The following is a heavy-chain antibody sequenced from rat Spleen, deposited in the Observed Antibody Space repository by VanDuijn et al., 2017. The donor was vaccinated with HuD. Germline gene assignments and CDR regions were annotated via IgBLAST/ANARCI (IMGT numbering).Heavy chain of an antibody. CDR1: GFTFSNYD. Sequence: EVQLVESGGGLVQPGRSLKLSCAALGFTFSNYDMAWVRQAPTKGLEWVASISTSGGTPYYRDSVRGRFTISRDNAKNTLYLQMNSLRSEDTATYYCTSYGGYAHYWGQGVMVTVSS. CDR2: ISTSGGTP. J-gene: IGHJ2*01. V-gene: IGHV5S13*01. CDR3: TSYGGYAHY. D-gene: IGHD1-11*01.